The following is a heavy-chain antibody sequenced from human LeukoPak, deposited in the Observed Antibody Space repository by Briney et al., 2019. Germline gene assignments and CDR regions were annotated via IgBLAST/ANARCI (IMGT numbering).Heavy chain of an antibody. CDR3: ARGYYYSSGSYYNGPNSYYFDY. CDR1: GGSFSGYY. Sequence: SETLSLTCAVYGGSFSGYYWSWIRQPPGKGLEWIGEINHSGSTNYNPSLKSRVTISVNTSKNQFSLKLSSVTAADTAVYYCARGYYYSSGSYYNGPNSYYFDYWGQGTLVTVSS. D-gene: IGHD3-10*01. J-gene: IGHJ4*02. V-gene: IGHV4-34*01. CDR2: INHSGST.